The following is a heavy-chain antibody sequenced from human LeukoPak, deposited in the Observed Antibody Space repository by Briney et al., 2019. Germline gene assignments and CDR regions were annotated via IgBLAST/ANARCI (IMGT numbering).Heavy chain of an antibody. V-gene: IGHV1-2*02. CDR3: ARSPHPPFRRGWFDP. CDR2: INPNSGGT. J-gene: IGHJ5*02. Sequence: GASVKVSCKASGYTFTGYYMHWVRQAPGQGLEWMGWINPNSGGTNYAQKFQGRVTMTRDTSISTAYMELSSLRSEDTAVYYCARSPHPPFRRGWFDPWGQGTLVTVSS. CDR1: GYTFTGYY.